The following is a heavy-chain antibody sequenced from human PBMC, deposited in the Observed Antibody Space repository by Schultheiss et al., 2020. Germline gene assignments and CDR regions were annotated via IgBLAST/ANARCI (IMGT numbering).Heavy chain of an antibody. CDR3: TRSGGFDY. D-gene: IGHD3-10*01. V-gene: IGHV1-2*02. CDR2: INPNSGGT. Sequence: ASVKVSCKASGYTFTGYYMHWVRQAPGQGLEWMGWINPNSGGTNYAQKFQGRVTITADKSTSTAYMELSSLRSEDTAMYYCTRSGGFDYWGQGTLVTVSS. CDR1: GYTFTGYY. J-gene: IGHJ4*02.